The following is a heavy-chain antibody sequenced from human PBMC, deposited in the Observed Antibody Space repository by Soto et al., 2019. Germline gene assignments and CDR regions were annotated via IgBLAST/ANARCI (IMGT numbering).Heavy chain of an antibody. CDR1: RGSLSSYY. Sequence: ASETLSLTCIVSRGSLSSYYWSWIPQPPGKGLEWIGYIYYSGSTNYNPSLKSRVTISVDTSKNQFSLKLSSVTAADTAVYYCARIGPQNYWNYYYYYYMDVWGKGTTVTVSS. D-gene: IGHD1-1*01. CDR2: IYYSGST. V-gene: IGHV4-59*08. CDR3: ARIGPQNYWNYYYYYYMDV. J-gene: IGHJ6*03.